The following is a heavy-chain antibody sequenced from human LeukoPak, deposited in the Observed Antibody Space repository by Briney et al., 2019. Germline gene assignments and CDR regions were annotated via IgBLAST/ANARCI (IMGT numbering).Heavy chain of an antibody. CDR1: GFTFSSYS. D-gene: IGHD3-10*01. J-gene: IGHJ4*02. CDR2: ISSSSSTI. Sequence: PGGSLRLSCAASGFTFSSYSMNWVRQAPGKWLEWVSYISSSSSTIYYADSVKGRFTISRVNAKNSLYLQMNILRAEDTAVYYCARDGLLWFGELLRIPFDYWGQGTLVTVSS. CDR3: ARDGLLWFGELLRIPFDY. V-gene: IGHV3-48*01.